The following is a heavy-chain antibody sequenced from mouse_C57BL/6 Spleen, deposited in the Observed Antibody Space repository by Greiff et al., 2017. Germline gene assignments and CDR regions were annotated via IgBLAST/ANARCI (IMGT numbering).Heavy chain of an antibody. J-gene: IGHJ2*01. CDR1: GYTFTDYY. D-gene: IGHD1-1*01. V-gene: IGHV1-26*01. CDR2: INPNNGGT. CDR3: ARPSLDYGSYFDY. Sequence: EVQLQQSGPELVKPGASVKISCKASGYTFTDYYMNWVKQSHGKSLEWIGDINPNNGGTSYNQKFKGKATLTVDKSSSTAYMELRSLTSEDSAVYYCARPSLDYGSYFDYWGQGTTLTVSS.